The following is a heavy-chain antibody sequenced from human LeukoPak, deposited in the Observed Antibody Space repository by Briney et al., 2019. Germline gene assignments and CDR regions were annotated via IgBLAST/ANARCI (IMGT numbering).Heavy chain of an antibody. Sequence: AASVKVSCKASGYTFTSYCMHWVRQAPGQGLEWMGIINPSGGSTSYAQKFQGRVTMTRDTSTSTVYMELSSLRSEDTAVYYCARAYSGSYRGYYMDVWGKGTTATVSS. V-gene: IGHV1-46*01. CDR2: INPSGGST. D-gene: IGHD1-26*01. CDR3: ARAYSGSYRGYYMDV. CDR1: GYTFTSYC. J-gene: IGHJ6*03.